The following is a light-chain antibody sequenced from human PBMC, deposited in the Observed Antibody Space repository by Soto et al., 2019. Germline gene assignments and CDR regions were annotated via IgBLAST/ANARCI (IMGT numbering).Light chain of an antibody. Sequence: SYELTQPLSVSVAPGQMARITCGGDNIGSKSVHWYQQKPGQAPVMVVYDDSDRPSGIPERFSGSNSGNTATLTISGVEAGDEADYYCQVCDSGSDHPGFGGGTKVTVL. V-gene: IGLV3-21*02. J-gene: IGLJ3*02. CDR1: NIGSKS. CDR3: QVCDSGSDHPG. CDR2: DDS.